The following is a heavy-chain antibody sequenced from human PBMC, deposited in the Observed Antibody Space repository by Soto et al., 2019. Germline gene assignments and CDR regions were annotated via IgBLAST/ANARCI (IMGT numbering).Heavy chain of an antibody. Sequence: GGSLRLSCAASGFTLGSYAMSWVRQAPGKGLEWVSSIRASGGAISHADSVKGRFTISRDNAKNSLYLKMNSLRAEDTAVYYCARAVYGDQDAFDIWGQGTMVTVSS. D-gene: IGHD4-17*01. J-gene: IGHJ3*02. V-gene: IGHV3-21*01. CDR3: ARAVYGDQDAFDI. CDR1: GFTLGSYA. CDR2: IRASGGAI.